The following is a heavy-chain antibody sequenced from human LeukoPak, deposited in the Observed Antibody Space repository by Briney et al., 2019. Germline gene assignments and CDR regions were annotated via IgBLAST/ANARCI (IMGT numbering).Heavy chain of an antibody. CDR1: GGSISSYY. D-gene: IGHD1-26*01. CDR2: IYYSGST. CDR3: ARLASGSYGPLTPFDY. V-gene: IGHV4-59*08. J-gene: IGHJ4*02. Sequence: PSETLSLTCTLSGGSISSYYWSWIRQPPGKGLEWVGDIYYSGSTNYNPSLKGRVTISVDTSKNQFSLRLSSVTAADTAVYYSARLASGSYGPLTPFDYWGQGTLVTVSS.